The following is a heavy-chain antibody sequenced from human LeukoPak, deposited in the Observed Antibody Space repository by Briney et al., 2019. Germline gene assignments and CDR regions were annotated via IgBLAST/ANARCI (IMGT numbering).Heavy chain of an antibody. J-gene: IGHJ4*02. D-gene: IGHD4-11*01. Sequence: PSETLSLTCTVSGYSISSGYYWGWIRQPPGKGLEWIGSIYHSGSTCYNPSLKSRVTISVDTSKNQFSLKLSSVTAADTAVYYCARDTIPTTAHTGGFDYWGQGTLVTVSS. CDR1: GYSISSGYY. CDR3: ARDTIPTTAHTGGFDY. CDR2: IYHSGST. V-gene: IGHV4-38-2*02.